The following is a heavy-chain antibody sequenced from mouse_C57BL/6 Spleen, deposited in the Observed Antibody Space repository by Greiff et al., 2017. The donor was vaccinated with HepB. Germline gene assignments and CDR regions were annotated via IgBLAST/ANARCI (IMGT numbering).Heavy chain of an antibody. Sequence: EVHLVESGGGLVKPGGSLKLSCAASGFTFSSYAMSWVRQTPEKRLEWVAYISSGGDYIYYADTVKGRFTISRDNARNTLYLQMSSLKSEDTAMYYCTRGTAQATWFAYWGQGTLVTVSA. J-gene: IGHJ3*01. CDR2: ISSGGDYI. V-gene: IGHV5-9-1*02. CDR3: TRGTAQATWFAY. CDR1: GFTFSSYA. D-gene: IGHD3-2*02.